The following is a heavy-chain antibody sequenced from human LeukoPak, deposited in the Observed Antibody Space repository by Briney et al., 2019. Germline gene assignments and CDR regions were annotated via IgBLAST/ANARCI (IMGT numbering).Heavy chain of an antibody. J-gene: IGHJ6*04. CDR3: AELGITMIGGV. CDR1: GFTFRNHG. D-gene: IGHD3-10*02. V-gene: IGHV3-23*01. Sequence: PGGSLRLSCAASGFTFRNHGMNWVRKAPGKGLEWVSAISGSGGSTYYADSVKGRFTISRDNAKNSLYLQMNSLRAEDTAVYYCAELGITMIGGVWGKGTTVTISS. CDR2: ISGSGGST.